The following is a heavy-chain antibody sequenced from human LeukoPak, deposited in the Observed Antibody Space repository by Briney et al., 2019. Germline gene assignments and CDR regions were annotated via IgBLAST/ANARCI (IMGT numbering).Heavy chain of an antibody. D-gene: IGHD3-22*01. J-gene: IGHJ3*02. Sequence: GGTLRLSCAASGFTFSSYGMSWVRQAPGEGLEWVSVIYSGGSTYYADSVKGRFTISRDNSKNTLYLQMNSLRAEDTAVYYCASPYDSSGYYTIWGQGTMVTVSS. V-gene: IGHV3-66*01. CDR3: ASPYDSSGYYTI. CDR1: GFTFSSYG. CDR2: IYSGGST.